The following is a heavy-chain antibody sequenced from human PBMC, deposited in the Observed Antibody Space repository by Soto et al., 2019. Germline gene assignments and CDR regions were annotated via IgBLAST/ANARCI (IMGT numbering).Heavy chain of an antibody. J-gene: IGHJ4*02. Sequence: SETLSLTCTVSGGSISSYYWSWIRQPPGKGLEWIGYIYYSGSTNYIPSLKSRVTISVDTSKNQFSLKLSSVTAADTAVYYCARQQTSTVVCYFFDYWGQGTLVTVSS. CDR1: GGSISSYY. D-gene: IGHD2-15*01. V-gene: IGHV4-59*08. CDR2: IYYSGST. CDR3: ARQQTSTVVCYFFDY.